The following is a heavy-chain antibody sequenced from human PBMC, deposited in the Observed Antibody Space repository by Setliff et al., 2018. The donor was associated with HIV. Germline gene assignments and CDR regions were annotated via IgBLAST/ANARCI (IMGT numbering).Heavy chain of an antibody. D-gene: IGHD2-8*01. CDR1: GGAFNDYY. V-gene: IGHV4-34*01. J-gene: IGHJ4*02. CDR2: INHSGNI. Sequence: SETLSLTCAVYGGAFNDYYWNWIRQPPGEGLQWIGEINHSGNINYNPSLRSRVTMSVDTSKKQFSLNVTSVTAADTAVYYCARGTYYNGGHLPLDYWGQGALVTVSS. CDR3: ARGTYYNGGHLPLDY.